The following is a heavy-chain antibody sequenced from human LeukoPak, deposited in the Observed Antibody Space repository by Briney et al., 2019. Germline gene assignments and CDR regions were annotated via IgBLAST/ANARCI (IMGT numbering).Heavy chain of an antibody. CDR3: ARMRYCSSTSCYYRFDP. D-gene: IGHD2-2*01. CDR2: IYYSGST. J-gene: IGHJ5*02. V-gene: IGHV4-31*03. CDR1: GGSISSGGYY. Sequence: SQTLSLTCTVSGGSISSGGYYWGWIRQHPGKGLEWIGYIYYSGSTYYNPSLKSRVTISVDTSKNQFSLKLSSVTAADTAVYYCARMRYCSSTSCYYRFDPWGQGTLVTVSS.